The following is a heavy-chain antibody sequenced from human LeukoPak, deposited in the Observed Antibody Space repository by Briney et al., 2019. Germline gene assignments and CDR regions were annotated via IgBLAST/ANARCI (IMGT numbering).Heavy chain of an antibody. J-gene: IGHJ4*02. D-gene: IGHD1-26*01. Sequence: ASAKVSCKASGYTFTSYGLSWVRQAPGQGLEWMGWISAYNGHTNYAQKFQGRVTMTTDTSTSTAYMELRSLTCDDTAVYYCARGIHSGSSGPYYFDYWGQGTLVTVSS. CDR2: ISAYNGHT. CDR1: GYTFTSYG. CDR3: ARGIHSGSSGPYYFDY. V-gene: IGHV1-18*01.